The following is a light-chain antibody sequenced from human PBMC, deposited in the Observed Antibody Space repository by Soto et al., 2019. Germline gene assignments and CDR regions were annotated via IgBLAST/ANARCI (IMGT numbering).Light chain of an antibody. CDR3: QQYHKYST. Sequence: DIQMTQSPSTVSASVGDRVTITCRASQTISTWMAWYQQKPGKAPNLLIYEESKLKGGVPSRFSGSGSGTEFTLTITSLQPDDFATYYCQQYHKYSTFGQGTRLEI. CDR1: QTISTW. CDR2: EES. V-gene: IGKV1-5*03. J-gene: IGKJ2*01.